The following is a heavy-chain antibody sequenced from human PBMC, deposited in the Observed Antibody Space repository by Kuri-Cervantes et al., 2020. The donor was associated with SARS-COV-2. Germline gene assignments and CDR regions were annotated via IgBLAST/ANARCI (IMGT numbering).Heavy chain of an antibody. CDR1: GGTFSSYA. D-gene: IGHD2-2*01. CDR2: IIPLFGTT. CDR3: ARPYCTSSTCYDGTFDS. J-gene: IGHJ4*02. V-gene: IGHV1-69*06. Sequence: SVKVSCKASGGTFSSYAVTRVRQAPGRGLEWMGRIIPLFGTTIYAENFRGRVTLTADKSTNTAYMELSSLRSEDTAVYYCARPYCTSSTCYDGTFDSWGQGTLVTVSS.